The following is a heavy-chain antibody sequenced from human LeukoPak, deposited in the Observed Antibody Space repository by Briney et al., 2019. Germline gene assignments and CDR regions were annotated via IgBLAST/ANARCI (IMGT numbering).Heavy chain of an antibody. CDR2: ISGGGDDT. V-gene: IGHV3-23*01. Sequence: GGSLRLSCAVSGFPFSSYAMSWVRQAPGKGLEWVSGISGGGDDTYSAASVKGRFTVSRDTSKNTLYLQMNSLRAEDTAVYYCAKDPLNTVMVSPTFDYWGQGTLVTVSS. CDR3: AKDPLNTVMVSPTFDY. CDR1: GFPFSSYA. D-gene: IGHD5-18*01. J-gene: IGHJ4*02.